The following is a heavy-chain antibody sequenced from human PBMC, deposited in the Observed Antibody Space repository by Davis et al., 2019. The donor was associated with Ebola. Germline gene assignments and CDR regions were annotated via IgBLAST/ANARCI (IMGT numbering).Heavy chain of an antibody. D-gene: IGHD2-15*01. J-gene: IGHJ5*02. V-gene: IGHV4-31*03. CDR3: ARERYCSGGSCRGAWFDP. CDR1: GGSISSGGYY. Sequence: MPSETLSLTCTVSGGSISSGGYYWSWIRQHPGKGLEWIRYIYYSGSTYYNPSLKSRVTISVDTSKNQFSLKLSSVTAADTAVYYCARERYCSGGSCRGAWFDPWGQGTLVTVSS. CDR2: IYYSGST.